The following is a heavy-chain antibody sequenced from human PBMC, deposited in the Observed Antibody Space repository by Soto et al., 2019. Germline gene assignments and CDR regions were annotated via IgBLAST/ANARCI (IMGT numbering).Heavy chain of an antibody. CDR2: INAYNGNT. D-gene: IGHD3-16*01. J-gene: IGHJ4*02. CDR1: GYTFNSYG. Sequence: VASVKVSCKASGYTFNSYGITWVRQAPGQGLEWMGWINAYNGNTNYAQKLQGRVTVTRNTSMSTAYMELSSLRSDDTAVYYCARAPSQLRPGEDYWGQGTLVTVSS. V-gene: IGHV1-18*01. CDR3: ARAPSQLRPGEDY.